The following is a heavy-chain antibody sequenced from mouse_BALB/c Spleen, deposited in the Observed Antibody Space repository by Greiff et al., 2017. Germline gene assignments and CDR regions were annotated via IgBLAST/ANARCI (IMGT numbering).Heavy chain of an antibody. CDR3: AREAYYGYPWFAY. CDR1: GYSITSDYA. Sequence: EVQLQESGPGLVKPSQSLSLTCTVTGYSITSDYAWNWIRQFPGNKLEWMGYISYSGSTSYNPSLKSRISITRDTSKNQFFLQLNSVTTEDTATYYCAREAYYGYPWFAYWGQGTLVTVSA. D-gene: IGHD1-2*01. V-gene: IGHV3-2*02. CDR2: ISYSGST. J-gene: IGHJ3*01.